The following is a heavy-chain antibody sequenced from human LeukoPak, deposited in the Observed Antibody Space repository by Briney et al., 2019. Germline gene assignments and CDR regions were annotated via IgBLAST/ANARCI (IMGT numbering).Heavy chain of an antibody. CDR3: ALLGRELTLDY. Sequence: GGSLRLSCAASGFTFSSCAMSWVRQAPGKGLEWVSAISGSGGSTYYADSVKGRFTISRDNSKNTLYLQMNSLRAEDTAVYYCALLGRELTLDYWGQGTLVTVSS. V-gene: IGHV3-23*01. D-gene: IGHD1-26*01. J-gene: IGHJ4*02. CDR1: GFTFSSCA. CDR2: ISGSGGST.